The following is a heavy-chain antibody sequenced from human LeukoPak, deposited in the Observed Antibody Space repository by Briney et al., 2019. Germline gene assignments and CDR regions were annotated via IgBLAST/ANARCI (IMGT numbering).Heavy chain of an antibody. D-gene: IGHD3-10*01. V-gene: IGHV4-34*01. CDR3: AREVVRGGFDP. CDR2: IYHSGST. J-gene: IGHJ5*02. CDR1: GGSFSGYY. Sequence: SETLSLTCAVYGGSFSGYYWSWIRQPPGKGLEWIGEIYHSGSTKYNPSLKSRVTISVDKSKNQFSLRLSSVTAADTAVYYCAREVVRGGFDPWGQGTLVTVSS.